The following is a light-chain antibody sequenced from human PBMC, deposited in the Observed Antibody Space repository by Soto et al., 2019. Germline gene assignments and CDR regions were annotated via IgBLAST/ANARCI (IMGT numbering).Light chain of an antibody. CDR2: DVS. CDR1: SSDVGGYNY. CDR3: SSYKSRSTYVI. J-gene: IGLJ2*01. Sequence: QSALTQPASVSGSPGQSITISCTGTSSDVGGYNYVSWYQQHPGKAPKVMIYDVSNRPSGVSNRFSGSKSGNTASLTISGLQVEDEADYYCSSYKSRSTYVISGGGPKLPVL. V-gene: IGLV2-14*01.